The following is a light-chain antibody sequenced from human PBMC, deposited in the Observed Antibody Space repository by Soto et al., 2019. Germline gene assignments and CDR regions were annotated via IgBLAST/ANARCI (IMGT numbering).Light chain of an antibody. CDR1: QSVTSNF. CDR2: GAS. Sequence: ENVLTQSPGTPSLSPGERATLSCRASQSVTSNFLAWYQQKPGQAPRLLIYGASTRAAGVPDRFSGSGSGTDFTLTITRLEPEDFAVYYCQQYGRSPLLYTFGQGTKLWVK. CDR3: QQYGRSPLLYT. V-gene: IGKV3-20*01. J-gene: IGKJ2*01.